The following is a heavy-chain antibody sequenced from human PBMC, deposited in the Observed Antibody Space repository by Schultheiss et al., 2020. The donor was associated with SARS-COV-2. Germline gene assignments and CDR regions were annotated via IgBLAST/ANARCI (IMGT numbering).Heavy chain of an antibody. CDR2: IYTSGST. J-gene: IGHJ4*02. Sequence: SETLSLTCTVSGYSISSGYYWGWIRQPPGKGLEWIGRIYTSGSTNYNPSLKSRVTMSVDTSKNQFSLKLSSVTAADTAVYYCARERPDYGDYLHDYWGQGTLVTVSS. CDR3: ARERPDYGDYLHDY. V-gene: IGHV4-38-2*02. CDR1: GYSISSGYY. D-gene: IGHD4-17*01.